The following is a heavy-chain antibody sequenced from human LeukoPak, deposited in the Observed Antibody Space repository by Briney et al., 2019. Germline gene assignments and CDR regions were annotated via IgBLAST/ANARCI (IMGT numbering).Heavy chain of an antibody. CDR2: ISWNSGSI. V-gene: IGHV3-9*01. Sequence: QPGGSLRLSCAASGFTFDDYAMHWVRQAPGKGLEWVSGISWNSGSIGYADSVKGRFTISRDNAKNSLYLQMNSLRAEDTAVYYCARDLLLAVPGADCNYYYGMDVWGQGTTVTVSS. CDR3: ARDLLLAVPGADCNYYYGMDV. D-gene: IGHD6-13*01. CDR1: GFTFDDYA. J-gene: IGHJ6*02.